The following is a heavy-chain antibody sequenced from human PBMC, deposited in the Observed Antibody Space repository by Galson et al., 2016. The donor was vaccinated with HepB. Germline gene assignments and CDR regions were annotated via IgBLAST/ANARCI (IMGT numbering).Heavy chain of an antibody. Sequence: QSGAEVKKPGESLKISCKGSGYSFTSYWIGWVRQMPGKGLEWMGIIYPGDSDTRYSPSFQGQVTISADKSINTAYLQWSSLKASDTAMYYCARRRDILTGYCYYYYGMDVWGQGTTVTVSS. D-gene: IGHD3-9*01. CDR1: GYSFTSYW. V-gene: IGHV5-51*01. CDR3: ARRRDILTGYCYYYYGMDV. CDR2: IYPGDSDT. J-gene: IGHJ6*02.